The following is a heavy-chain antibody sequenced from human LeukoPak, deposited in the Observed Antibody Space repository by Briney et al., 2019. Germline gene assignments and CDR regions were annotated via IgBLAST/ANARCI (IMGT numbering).Heavy chain of an antibody. CDR3: ARAAYASSPDY. CDR2: ISDDGSNK. D-gene: IGHD2-2*01. J-gene: IGHJ4*02. V-gene: IGHV3-30*03. CDR1: GFTFSSYG. Sequence: PGGSLRLSCAASGFTFSSYGMHWVRQAPGKGLEWVAAISDDGSNKYYADSVKGRFTISRDNSKNTVYLQMNSLRAEDTAVYYCARAAYASSPDYWGQGTLVTVSS.